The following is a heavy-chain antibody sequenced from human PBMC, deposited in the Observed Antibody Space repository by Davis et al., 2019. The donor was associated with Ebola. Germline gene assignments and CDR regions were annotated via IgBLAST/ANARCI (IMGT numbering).Heavy chain of an antibody. J-gene: IGHJ6*02. D-gene: IGHD4-17*01. CDR3: ARLAVTTGFGYYYGMDV. CDR1: GGSISSGDYY. CDR2: IYYSGST. V-gene: IGHV4-30-4*01. Sequence: SETLSLTCTVSGGSISSGDYYWSWIRQPPGKGLEWIGYIYYSGSTYYNPSLKSRVTISVDTSKNQFSLKLSSVTAADTAVYYCARLAVTTGFGYYYGMDVWGQGTTVTVSS.